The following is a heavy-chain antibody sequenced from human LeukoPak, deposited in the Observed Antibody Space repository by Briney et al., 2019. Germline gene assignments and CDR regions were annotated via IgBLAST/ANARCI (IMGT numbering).Heavy chain of an antibody. CDR2: FYSGGST. D-gene: IGHD2-21*01. CDR3: AKAPVTTCRGAYCYPFDY. Sequence: GGSLRLSCAASGFTVSRNYMSWVRQAPGKGLEWVSVFYSGGSTYYADSVKGQFTISRDNSKNTLFLQMNRLRPEDAAVYYCAKAPVTTCRGAYCYPFDYWGQGTLVTVSS. CDR1: GFTVSRNY. V-gene: IGHV3-53*01. J-gene: IGHJ4*02.